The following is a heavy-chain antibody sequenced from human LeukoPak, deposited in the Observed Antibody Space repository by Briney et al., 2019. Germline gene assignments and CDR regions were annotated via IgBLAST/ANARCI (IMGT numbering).Heavy chain of an antibody. CDR3: ARNDYASGSHDY. Sequence: ASVKVSCKASGYTFSGSYLHWVRLAPGQGLEWMGWINPHTGGADFAQKFQGRVTMTRDTSISTAYMELNRLTSDDTAVYFCARNDYASGSHDYWGQGTLVTVSS. J-gene: IGHJ4*02. D-gene: IGHD3-10*01. CDR2: INPHTGGA. CDR1: GYTFSGSY. V-gene: IGHV1-2*02.